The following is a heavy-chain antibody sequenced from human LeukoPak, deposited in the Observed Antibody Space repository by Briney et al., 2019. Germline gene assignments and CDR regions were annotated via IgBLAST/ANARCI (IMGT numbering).Heavy chain of an antibody. J-gene: IGHJ4*02. CDR1: GGSVSSGSYY. D-gene: IGHD3-22*01. CDR3: AAGGGLDSYYYDSSGYYALLY. V-gene: IGHV4-31*03. Sequence: PSETLSLTCTVSGGSVSSGSYYWSWIRQPPGKGLEWIGYIYYSGSTYYNPSLKSRVTISVDTSKNQFSLKLSSVTAADTAVYYCAAGGGLDSYYYDSSGYYALLYWGQGSLVTVSS. CDR2: IYYSGST.